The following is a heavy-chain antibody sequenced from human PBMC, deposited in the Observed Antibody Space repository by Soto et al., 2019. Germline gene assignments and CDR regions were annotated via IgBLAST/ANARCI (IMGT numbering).Heavy chain of an antibody. J-gene: IGHJ3*02. CDR2: INHSGST. D-gene: IGHD3-16*02. V-gene: IGHV4-34*01. CDR3: ARALHYIWGSYRPHDAFDI. CDR1: GGSFSGYY. Sequence: SETLSLTCAVYGGSFSGYYWSWIRQPPGKGLEWIGEINHSGSTNYNPSLKSRVTISVDTSKNQFSLKLSSVTAADTAVYYCARALHYIWGSYRPHDAFDIWGQGTMVTVSS.